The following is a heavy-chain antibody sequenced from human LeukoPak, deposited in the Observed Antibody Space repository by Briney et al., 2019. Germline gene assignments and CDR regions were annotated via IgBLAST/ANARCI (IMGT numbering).Heavy chain of an antibody. V-gene: IGHV3-23*01. CDR1: GFTFSSYA. CDR2: ISGSGGRT. CDR3: AKVGKAARIIGTTSRCYYYYMDV. D-gene: IGHD1-20*01. J-gene: IGHJ6*03. Sequence: GGSLRLSCAASGFTFSSYAMSWVRQAPGKGLEWVSDISGSGGRTYYADSVKGRFTISRDNSKNTLYLQMNSLRAEDTAVYYCAKVGKAARIIGTTSRCYYYYMDVWGKGTTVTISS.